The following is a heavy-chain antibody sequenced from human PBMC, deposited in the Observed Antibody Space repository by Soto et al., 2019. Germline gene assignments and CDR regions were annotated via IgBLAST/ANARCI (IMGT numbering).Heavy chain of an antibody. CDR1: GYTFTSYY. CDR3: ARGRAGYYDSSGYSPFDY. Sequence: ASVKVSCKAPGYTFTSYYMHWVRQAPGQGLEWMGILNPSGGGTSYAQKFQGRVTMTRDTSTSTVYMDLTSLRSEDTAMYYCARGRAGYYDSSGYSPFDYWGRGTLVTVSS. V-gene: IGHV1-46*01. D-gene: IGHD3-22*01. CDR2: LNPSGGGT. J-gene: IGHJ4*02.